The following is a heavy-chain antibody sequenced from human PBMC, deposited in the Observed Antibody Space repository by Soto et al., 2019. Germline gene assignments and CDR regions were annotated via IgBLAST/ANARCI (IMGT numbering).Heavy chain of an antibody. J-gene: IGHJ5*02. CDR2: IYYSGST. CDR3: ARDPKRTTGLFDP. V-gene: IGHV4-31*03. Sequence: PSETLSLTCTVSGGSISSGGYYWSWIRQHPGKGLEWIGYIYYSGSTYYNPSLKSRVTISVDTSKNQFSLKLSSVTAADTAVYYCARDPKRTTGLFDPWGKGTLVTVSS. D-gene: IGHD2-2*01. CDR1: GGSISSGGYY.